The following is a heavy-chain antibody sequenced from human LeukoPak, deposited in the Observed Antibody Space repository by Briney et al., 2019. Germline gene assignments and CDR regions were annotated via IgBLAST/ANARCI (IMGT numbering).Heavy chain of an antibody. J-gene: IGHJ6*02. V-gene: IGHV1-18*01. CDR3: ARTYFYYYGMDV. CDR2: ISAYNGNT. Sequence: ASVKVSCKASGYTFTSYGISWVRQAPGQGLEWMGWISAYNGNTNYAQKLQGRFTISRDNSKNTLYLQMNSLRAEDTAVYYCARTYFYYYGMDVWGQGTAVTVSS. CDR1: GYTFTSYG. D-gene: IGHD2/OR15-2a*01.